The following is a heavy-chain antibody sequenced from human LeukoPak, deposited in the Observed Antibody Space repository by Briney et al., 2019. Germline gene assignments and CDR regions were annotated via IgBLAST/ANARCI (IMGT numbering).Heavy chain of an antibody. Sequence: GASVKVSCKASGYTFTGYYMHWVRQAPGQGLEWMGWINPKSGGANYAQKFQGRVTMTRDTSISTVYMELTSLRSDDTAVYYCARVDRALDYWGQGTLVTVSS. V-gene: IGHV1-2*02. CDR2: INPKSGGA. CDR3: ARVDRALDY. J-gene: IGHJ4*02. CDR1: GYTFTGYY.